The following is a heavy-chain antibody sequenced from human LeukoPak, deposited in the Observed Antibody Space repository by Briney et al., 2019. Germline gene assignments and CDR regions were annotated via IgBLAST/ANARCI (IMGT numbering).Heavy chain of an antibody. V-gene: IGHV3-23*01. D-gene: IGHD3-22*01. CDR2: ISGGGDRT. Sequence: GGSLRLSCAASGFTFSSYGMSWVRQAPGKGLEWVSSISGGGDRTYDADSVKGRFTVSRDNSKNTLYLQMNSLRAEDTAVYYCAKHYYDSSGSSLGYWGQGTLVTVSS. CDR3: AKHYYDSSGSSLGY. CDR1: GFTFSSYG. J-gene: IGHJ4*02.